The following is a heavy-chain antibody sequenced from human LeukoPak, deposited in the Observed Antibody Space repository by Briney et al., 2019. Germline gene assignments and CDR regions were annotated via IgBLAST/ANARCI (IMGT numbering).Heavy chain of an antibody. J-gene: IGHJ4*02. CDR1: GYTLTELS. Sequence: SVKVSCKVSGYTLTELSMHWVRQAPGKGLEWMGGFDPEDGETIYAQKFQGRVTMTEGTSTDTAYMELSSLRSEDTAVYYCAIISRGGHFDYWGQGTLVTVSS. D-gene: IGHD3-10*01. V-gene: IGHV1-24*01. CDR3: AIISRGGHFDY. CDR2: FDPEDGET.